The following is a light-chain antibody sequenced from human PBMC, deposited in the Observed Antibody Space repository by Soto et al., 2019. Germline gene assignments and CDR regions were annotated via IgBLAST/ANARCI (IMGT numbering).Light chain of an antibody. V-gene: IGKV3-20*01. CDR1: QSVSSSY. Sequence: EIVLTQSPGTLSLSPGGRASLSCRASQSVSSSYLAWYQQKPGQAPSLLIYGASNRATGIPDRFSGSGSGTDFTLTISRLEPEDFAVYYCQQYGSSGTFGQGTKVDIK. J-gene: IGKJ1*01. CDR3: QQYGSSGT. CDR2: GAS.